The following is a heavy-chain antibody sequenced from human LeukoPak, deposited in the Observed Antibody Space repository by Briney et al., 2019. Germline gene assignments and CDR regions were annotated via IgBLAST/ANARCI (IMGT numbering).Heavy chain of an antibody. CDR2: ISGSGGST. Sequence: GGSLRLSCAASGFTFNNYAMNWVRQAPGKGLEWVSAISGSGGSTYSADSVKGRFTISRDNSRNTLYLQMNSLRAEDTAVYYCAKDPISSYYYGSGTRWGQGTLVTVSS. J-gene: IGHJ4*02. CDR3: AKDPISSYYYGSGTR. CDR1: GFTFNNYA. V-gene: IGHV3-23*01. D-gene: IGHD3-10*01.